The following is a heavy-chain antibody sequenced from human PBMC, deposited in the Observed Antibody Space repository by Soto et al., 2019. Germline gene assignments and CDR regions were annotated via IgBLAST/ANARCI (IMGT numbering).Heavy chain of an antibody. J-gene: IGHJ4*02. V-gene: IGHV1-18*04. CDR2: ISTYNGNT. CDR1: GYIFTSYG. D-gene: IGHD3-9*01. CDR3: ARDLIVTGTYFGY. Sequence: GASVKVSCKASGYIFTSYGITWVRQAPGQGLEWMGWISTYNGNTNYAQKLQDRVTMTTDTSTSTAYMELRSLRSDDTAVYYCARDLIVTGTYFGYWGQGTLVTVSS.